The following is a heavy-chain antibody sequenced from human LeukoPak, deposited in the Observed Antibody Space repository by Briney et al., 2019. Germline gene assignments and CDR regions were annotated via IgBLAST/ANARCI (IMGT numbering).Heavy chain of an antibody. J-gene: IGHJ4*02. D-gene: IGHD3-10*01. V-gene: IGHV4-39*07. CDR2: IYYSGST. CDR1: GGSISSSSYY. Sequence: SETLSLTCTVSGGSISSSSYYWGWIRQPPGMGLDWIGSIYYSGSTYYNPSLKSRVTISVDTSKNQFSLKLSSVTAADTAVYYCASWGLLWFGEPFDYWGQGTLVTVSS. CDR3: ASWGLLWFGEPFDY.